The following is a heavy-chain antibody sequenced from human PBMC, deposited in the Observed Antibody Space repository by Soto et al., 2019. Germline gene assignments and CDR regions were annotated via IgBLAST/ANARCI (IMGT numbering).Heavy chain of an antibody. CDR3: AKGGIGDFWSGYFPQPYYYYMDV. Sequence: SETLSLTCTVSGGSISSSSYYWGWIRQPPGKGLEWIGSIYYSGSTYYNPSLKSRVTISVDTSKNQFSLKLSSVTAADTAVYYCAKGGIGDFWSGYFPQPYYYYMDVWGKGTTVTVSS. D-gene: IGHD3-3*01. J-gene: IGHJ6*03. V-gene: IGHV4-39*01. CDR2: IYYSGST. CDR1: GGSISSSSYY.